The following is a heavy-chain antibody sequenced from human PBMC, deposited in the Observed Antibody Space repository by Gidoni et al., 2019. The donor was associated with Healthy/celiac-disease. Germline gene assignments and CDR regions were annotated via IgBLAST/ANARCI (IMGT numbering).Heavy chain of an antibody. CDR2: ISYDGSNK. CDR3: AKDQYYDSSGYWGY. D-gene: IGHD3-22*01. V-gene: IGHV3-30*18. Sequence: QVQLVESGRGVVQPGWSLRLPCAAPGFTSSSYGMHWVPQAPGKGLEWVAVISYDGSNKYYADSVKGRFTISRDNSKNTLYLQMNSLRAEDTAVYYCAKDQYYDSSGYWGYWGQGTLVTVSS. J-gene: IGHJ4*02. CDR1: GFTSSSYG.